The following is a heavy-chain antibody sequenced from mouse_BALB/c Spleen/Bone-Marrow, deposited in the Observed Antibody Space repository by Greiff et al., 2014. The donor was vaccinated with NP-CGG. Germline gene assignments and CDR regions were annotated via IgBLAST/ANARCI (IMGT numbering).Heavy chain of an antibody. CDR2: ISDGGGYT. J-gene: IGHJ4*01. CDR1: GFTFSDSY. V-gene: IGHV5-4*02. Sequence: EVKLEESGGGLVKPGGSLKLSCAASGFTFSDSYMHWVRQTPEKRLEWVATISDGGGYTYYADSVWGRFTISRDNAKNNLYLQMSSLKSEDTAMYYCARSGERYGAMDYWGQGTSVTVFS. D-gene: IGHD2-10*02. CDR3: ARSGERYGAMDY.